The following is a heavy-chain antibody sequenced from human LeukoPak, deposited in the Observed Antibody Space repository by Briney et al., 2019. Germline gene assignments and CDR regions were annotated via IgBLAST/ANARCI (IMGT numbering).Heavy chain of an antibody. CDR2: ISGSGGST. Sequence: PGGSLRLSCAASGFTFSSYAMSWVRQAPGKGLEWVSAISGSGGSTYYADSVEGRFTISRDNSKNTLYLQMNSLRAEDTAVYYCAKRMRLGELSLYNYYYYGMDVWGKGTTVTVSS. J-gene: IGHJ6*04. D-gene: IGHD3-16*02. CDR3: AKRMRLGELSLYNYYYYGMDV. V-gene: IGHV3-23*01. CDR1: GFTFSSYA.